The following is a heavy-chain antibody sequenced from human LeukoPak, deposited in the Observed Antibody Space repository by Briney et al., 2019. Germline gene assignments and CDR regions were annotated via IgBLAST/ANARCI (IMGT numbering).Heavy chain of an antibody. CDR3: ARDASGEPFDY. J-gene: IGHJ4*02. CDR2: ISGTGIST. D-gene: IGHD3-10*01. V-gene: IGHV3-23*01. Sequence: PGGSLRLSCAASGFTFSSYAMSWVRQAPGKGLEWVSAISGTGISTYYADSVTGRFIISRDNSKNTLYLQMNSLRAEDTAVYYCARDASGEPFDYWGQGTLVTVSS. CDR1: GFTFSSYA.